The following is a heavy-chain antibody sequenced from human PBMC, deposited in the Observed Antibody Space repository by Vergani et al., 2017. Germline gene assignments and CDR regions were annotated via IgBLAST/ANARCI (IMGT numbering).Heavy chain of an antibody. D-gene: IGHD3-9*01. CDR3: AKDLDDFLTGFFDY. CDR2: ILDDGSNK. Sequence: QVQLVESGGDVVQPGGSLRISCAASGFTFSSYGMHWVRQAPGKGLEWVAIILDDGSNKYYADSVKGRFTISRDNSKNTLYLQMNRLRAEDTAVYYCAKDLDDFLTGFFDYWGQGTLVIVSS. CDR1: GFTFSSYG. V-gene: IGHV3-30*02. J-gene: IGHJ4*02.